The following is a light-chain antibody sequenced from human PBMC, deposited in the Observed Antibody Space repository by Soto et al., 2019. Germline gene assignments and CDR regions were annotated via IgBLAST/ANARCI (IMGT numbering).Light chain of an antibody. CDR3: QQRSSWPLT. CDR2: DAS. V-gene: IGKV3-11*01. Sequence: EIVLTQSPVTLSLSPGERATVSCRASQSVSSYLAWYQQKPGQAPRLLIYDASNRATGVPARFSGSGSGTDFTLTIGSLEPGDFAVYYCQQRSSWPLTFGQGTRLEI. CDR1: QSVSSY. J-gene: IGKJ5*01.